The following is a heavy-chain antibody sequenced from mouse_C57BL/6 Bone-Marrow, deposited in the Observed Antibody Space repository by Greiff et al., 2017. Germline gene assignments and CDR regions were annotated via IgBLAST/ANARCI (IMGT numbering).Heavy chain of an antibody. CDR3: ARHQGYSNPAWFAY. CDR1: GFTFSSYG. Sequence: EVMLVESGGDLVKPGGSLKLSCAASGFTFSSYGMSWVRQTPDKRLEWVATISSGGSYTYYPDSVKGRFTISRDNAKNTLYLQMSSLKSEDTAMYYCARHQGYSNPAWFAYWGQGTLVTVSA. J-gene: IGHJ3*01. D-gene: IGHD2-5*01. V-gene: IGHV5-6*01. CDR2: ISSGGSYT.